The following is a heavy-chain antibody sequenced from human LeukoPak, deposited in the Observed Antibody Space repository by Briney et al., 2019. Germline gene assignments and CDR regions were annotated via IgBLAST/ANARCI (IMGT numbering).Heavy chain of an antibody. CDR1: GGSISSYY. CDR3: ATTTKLAWFDP. Sequence: PSETPSLTCTVSGGSISSYYWSWIRQPPGKGLEWIGYIYTSGSTNYNPSLTSRVTMSVDTSKNQFSLKLSSVTAADTAVYYCATTTKLAWFDPWGQGTLVTVSS. V-gene: IGHV4-4*09. D-gene: IGHD1-26*01. J-gene: IGHJ5*02. CDR2: IYTSGST.